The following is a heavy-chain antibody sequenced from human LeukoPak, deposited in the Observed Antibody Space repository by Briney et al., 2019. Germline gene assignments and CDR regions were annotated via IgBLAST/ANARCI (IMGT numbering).Heavy chain of an antibody. J-gene: IGHJ3*02. CDR3: ARDSDDILTGYGAFDI. CDR1: GFTFSTYS. D-gene: IGHD3-9*01. Sequence: GGSLRLSCAASGFTFSTYSMHWVRQVPGKGLEWVSYISSSSSTIYYGESVKGRFTISRDNAKNSLYLQMNSLRAEDTALYYCARDSDDILTGYGAFDIWGQGTMVTVSS. CDR2: ISSSSSTI. V-gene: IGHV3-48*04.